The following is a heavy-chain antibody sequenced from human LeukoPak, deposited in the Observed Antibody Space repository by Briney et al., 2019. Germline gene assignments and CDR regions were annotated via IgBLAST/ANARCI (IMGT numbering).Heavy chain of an antibody. Sequence: RTSETLSLTCTVSGGSISSYYWSWIRQPPGKGLEWIGYIYYTGTTNYNPLFESRATISVDTSKNQFSLKLTSVTAADTAVYFCARGEDFERYYLAYWGQGTLVTVSS. V-gene: IGHV4-59*01. CDR3: ARGEDFERYYLAY. D-gene: IGHD3-9*01. CDR1: GGSISSYY. CDR2: IYYTGTT. J-gene: IGHJ4*02.